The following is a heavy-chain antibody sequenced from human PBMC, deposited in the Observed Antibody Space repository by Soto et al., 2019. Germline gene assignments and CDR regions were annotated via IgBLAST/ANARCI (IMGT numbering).Heavy chain of an antibody. V-gene: IGHV3-30*18. CDR2: ISYDGSNK. Sequence: GGSLRLSCAASGFTFSSYGMHWVRQAPGKGLEWVAVISYDGSNKYYADSVKGRFTISRDNSKNTLYLQMNSLRAEDTAVYYCAKPSNYDFWSGYFDYWGQGTLVTVSS. J-gene: IGHJ4*02. CDR1: GFTFSSYG. CDR3: AKPSNYDFWSGYFDY. D-gene: IGHD3-3*01.